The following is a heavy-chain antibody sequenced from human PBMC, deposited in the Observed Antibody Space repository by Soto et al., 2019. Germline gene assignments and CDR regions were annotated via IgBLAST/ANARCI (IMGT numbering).Heavy chain of an antibody. Sequence: QVQLQESGPGLVKPSETLSLTCTVSGGSISTYYWCWVRQPPGKGLEWIGYVYYSGSTNYNPSLKSRVTMSVDTSKNQFSLKLSSVTAADTAVYYCARGVGSYSGDYYGMDVWGQGTTVTVSS. CDR1: GGSISTYY. CDR2: VYYSGST. V-gene: IGHV4-59*01. CDR3: ARGVGSYSGDYYGMDV. D-gene: IGHD1-26*01. J-gene: IGHJ6*02.